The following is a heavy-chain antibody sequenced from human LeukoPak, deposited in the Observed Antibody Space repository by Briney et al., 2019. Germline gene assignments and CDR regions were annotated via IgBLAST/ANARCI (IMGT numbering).Heavy chain of an antibody. V-gene: IGHV3-7*01. CDR2: IKQAGSEK. D-gene: IGHD6-19*01. CDR1: GFTFSSYW. CDR3: ARDFFGWSSLGH. Sequence: HSGGSLRLSCAASGFTFSSYWMSWVRQAPGKGLEWVANIKQAGSEKYYVDSVKGRFTISRDNAKDSVYLQMNSLRVEDTAVYYCARDFFGWSSLGHWGQGTLVTVSS. J-gene: IGHJ1*01.